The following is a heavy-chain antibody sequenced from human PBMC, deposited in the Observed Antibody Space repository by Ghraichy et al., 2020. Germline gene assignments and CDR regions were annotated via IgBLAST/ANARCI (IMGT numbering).Heavy chain of an antibody. CDR2: IYISGSA. J-gene: IGHJ4*02. CDR1: GGSISTYY. CDR3: ARGSYDSSGYCFDY. Sequence: SETPSLTCTVSGGSISTYYWSWIRQPAGKGLEWIGRIYISGSANYNPSLKSRVTMSVDTSKNQFSLKLSSVTAADTAVYYCARGSYDSSGYCFDYWGQGTLVTVSS. D-gene: IGHD3-22*01. V-gene: IGHV4-4*07.